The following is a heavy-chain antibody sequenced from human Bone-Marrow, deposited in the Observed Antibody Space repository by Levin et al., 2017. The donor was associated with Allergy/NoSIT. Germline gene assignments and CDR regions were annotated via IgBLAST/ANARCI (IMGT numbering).Heavy chain of an antibody. J-gene: IGHJ4*02. D-gene: IGHD2-21*01. CDR1: GGRITSHG. Sequence: KISCKTSGGRITSHGISWVRQAPGQGLEWMGGVVPTLDTSNYAQKFQGRVTITADKSTNTVYMELTSLRFEDTAVYFCARGVEGAYVTDIYFDSWGRGTLVTVSS. V-gene: IGHV1-69*06. CDR2: VVPTLDTS. CDR3: ARGVEGAYVTDIYFDS.